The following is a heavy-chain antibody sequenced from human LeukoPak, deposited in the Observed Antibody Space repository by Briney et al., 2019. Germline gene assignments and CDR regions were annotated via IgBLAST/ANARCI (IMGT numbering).Heavy chain of an antibody. J-gene: IGHJ5*02. V-gene: IGHV4-39*01. CDR2: VYYTGNT. CDR1: GGSISCSSCY. D-gene: IGHD3-22*01. Sequence: PSETLSLTCTVSGGSISCSSCYWGWIRQPPGKGLEWIGSVYYTGNTYYNPSLKRRITTSVDTSKNQFSLKLSSVTAADTAMYYCARQINYYDSPFDPWGQGTLVTVSP. CDR3: ARQINYYDSPFDP.